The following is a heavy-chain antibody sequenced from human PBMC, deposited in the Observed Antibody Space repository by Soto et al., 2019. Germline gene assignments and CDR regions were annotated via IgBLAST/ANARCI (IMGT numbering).Heavy chain of an antibody. CDR2: IIPILGIA. CDR3: ARQDSSGYYYWFDP. V-gene: IGHV1-69*02. J-gene: IGHJ5*02. CDR1: GGTFSSYT. D-gene: IGHD3-22*01. Sequence: QVQLVQSGAEVKKPGSSVKVSCKASGGTFSSYTISWVRQAPGQGLEWMGRIIPILGIANYAQKFQGRVTITADKSTSTAYMELSSLRSEDTAVYYCARQDSSGYYYWFDPWGQGTLVTVSS.